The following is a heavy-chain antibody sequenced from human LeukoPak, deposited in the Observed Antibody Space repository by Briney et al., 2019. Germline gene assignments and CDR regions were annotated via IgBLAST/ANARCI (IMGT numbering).Heavy chain of an antibody. Sequence: SQTLSLTCTVSGASISSGDYYWSWIRQPPGKGLEWIGYIHDSGSTYYNPSLKSRVTISVDTSKNQFSLKLSSVTAADTAVYYCARALRYSSSSYFDYWGQGTLVTVSS. J-gene: IGHJ4*02. D-gene: IGHD6-13*01. CDR2: IHDSGST. V-gene: IGHV4-30-4*01. CDR3: ARALRYSSSSYFDY. CDR1: GASISSGDYY.